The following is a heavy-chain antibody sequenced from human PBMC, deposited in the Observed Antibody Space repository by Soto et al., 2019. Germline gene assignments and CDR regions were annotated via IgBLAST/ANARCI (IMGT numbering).Heavy chain of an antibody. CDR2: INHSGST. CDR3: ARGVEGYDFWSARGLAP. J-gene: IGHJ5*02. V-gene: IGHV4-34*01. CDR1: GGSFSGYY. Sequence: SETLSLTCAVYGGSFSGYYWSWIRQPPGKGLEWIGEINHSGSTNYNPSLKSRVTISVDTSKNQFSLKLSSVTAADTALYYFARGVEGYDFWSARGLAPWGEGTLVTVSS. D-gene: IGHD3-3*01.